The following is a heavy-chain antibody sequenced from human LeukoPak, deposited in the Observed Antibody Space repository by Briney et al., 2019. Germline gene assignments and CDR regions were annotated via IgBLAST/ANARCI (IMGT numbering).Heavy chain of an antibody. Sequence: SETLSLTCTVSGGSISSSNYYWGWIRQPPGKVLQLIGNIYYSGSTYYNPSLKSRVTISVDTSKNQFSLKLSSVTAADTAVYYCARDRWSCSGGSCYSGYWFDPWGQGTLVTVSS. D-gene: IGHD2-15*01. J-gene: IGHJ5*02. CDR1: GGSISSSNYY. CDR3: ARDRWSCSGGSCYSGYWFDP. V-gene: IGHV4-39*07. CDR2: IYYSGST.